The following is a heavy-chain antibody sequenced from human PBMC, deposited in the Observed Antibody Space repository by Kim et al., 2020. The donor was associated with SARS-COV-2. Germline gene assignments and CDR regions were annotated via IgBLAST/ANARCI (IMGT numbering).Heavy chain of an antibody. CDR2: ISSSGDRL. J-gene: IGHJ4*02. CDR3: AKDMWDGYNGDY. Sequence: GGSLRLSCAASGFIFSTYAMTWVRQAPGKGLEWLSAISSSGDRLFYADSVRGRFTISRDNSKNMVWLQINSLRADDTAVYYCAKDMWDGYNGDYWGQGTLVTVSS. V-gene: IGHV3-23*01. CDR1: GFIFSTYA. D-gene: IGHD5-12*01.